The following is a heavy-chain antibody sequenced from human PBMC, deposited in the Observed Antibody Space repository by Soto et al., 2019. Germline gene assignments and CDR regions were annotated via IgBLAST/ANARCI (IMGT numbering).Heavy chain of an antibody. D-gene: IGHD5-18*01. V-gene: IGHV1-69*06. CDR1: GGTFSSYA. J-gene: IGHJ4*02. Sequence: VKVSCKASGGTFSSYAISWVRQAPGQGLEWMGGIIPIFGTANYAQKFQGRVTITADKSTSTAYMELSSLRSEDTAVYYCARGRYSYAPFDYWGQGTLVTVSS. CDR3: ARGRYSYAPFDY. CDR2: IIPIFGTA.